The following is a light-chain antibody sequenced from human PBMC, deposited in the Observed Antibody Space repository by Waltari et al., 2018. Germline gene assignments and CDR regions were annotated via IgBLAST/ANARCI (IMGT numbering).Light chain of an antibody. V-gene: IGLV1-36*01. CDR3: AAWDDSLNGVV. Sequence: QSVLTQPPSVSEAPRQRVTISCSGSSSNIGKNAVTWYQPLPGKAPKRPIYYEDLQPSGFSERFSGSRSGTSASLAISGLQSEDEADYYCAAWDDSLNGVVFGGGTKLTVL. J-gene: IGLJ2*01. CDR2: YED. CDR1: SSNIGKNA.